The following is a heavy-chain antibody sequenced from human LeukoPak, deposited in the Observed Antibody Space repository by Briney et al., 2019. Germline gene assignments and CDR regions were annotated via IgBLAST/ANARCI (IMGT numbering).Heavy chain of an antibody. V-gene: IGHV4-59*01. D-gene: IGHD3-10*01. CDR1: GGSISSYY. J-gene: IGHJ4*02. Sequence: PSETLSLTCTVSGGSISSYYWSWIRQPPGKGLEWIGYIYYSGSTNYNPSLKSRVTISVDTSKNQFSLKLSSVTAADTAVYYCARTVLLWFGESTYYFDYWGQGTLVTVSS. CDR3: ARTVLLWFGESTYYFDY. CDR2: IYYSGST.